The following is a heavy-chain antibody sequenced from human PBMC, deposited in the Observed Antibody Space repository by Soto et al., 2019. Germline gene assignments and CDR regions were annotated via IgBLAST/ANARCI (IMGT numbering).Heavy chain of an antibody. J-gene: IGHJ4*02. CDR1: VYTFTYYY. CDR3: ATAEPITYSGYDLDN. CDR2: INPNSGAT. V-gene: IGHV1-2*02. Sequence: ASVXVSFKSSVYTFTYYYSHFLRQAPGQGLQWVGWINPNSGATEYAQKFQGRVTTTRDQSISTVYMEVTRLRSEDTALYFCATAEPITYSGYDLDNWGQGTRVTVSS. D-gene: IGHD5-12*01.